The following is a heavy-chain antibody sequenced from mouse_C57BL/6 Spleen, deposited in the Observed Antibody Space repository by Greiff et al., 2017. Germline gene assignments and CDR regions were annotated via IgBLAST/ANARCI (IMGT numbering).Heavy chain of an antibody. CDR1: GYTFTSYW. CDR2: VAPNSGGT. V-gene: IGHV1-72*01. CDR3: ARGGYYGDYYAMDY. D-gene: IGHD1-1*01. J-gene: IGHJ4*01. Sequence: QVQLQQPGAELVKPGASVKLSCKASGYTFTSYWMHWVKQRPGRGLEWIGRVAPNSGGTKYTEQFKSKATLTVDKPSSTAYRQLSSLTSEDSAVYYCARGGYYGDYYAMDYWGQGTSVTVSS.